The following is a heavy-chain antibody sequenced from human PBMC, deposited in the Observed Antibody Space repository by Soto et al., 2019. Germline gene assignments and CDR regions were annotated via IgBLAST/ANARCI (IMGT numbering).Heavy chain of an antibody. CDR2: INVGTGYT. Sequence: VHLVQSGAEVKKPGASVKVSCRASGYTFTSDAVHWVRQAPGQGLEWLGWINVGTGYTTFSQKFQGRVSITRVTYASTAYMELSSLRSEDTAIYYCARAGAWGSNYDDAAFDAWGQGTKVTVSS. CDR3: ARAGAWGSNYDDAAFDA. J-gene: IGHJ3*01. D-gene: IGHD3-22*01. CDR1: GYTFTSDA. V-gene: IGHV1-3*01.